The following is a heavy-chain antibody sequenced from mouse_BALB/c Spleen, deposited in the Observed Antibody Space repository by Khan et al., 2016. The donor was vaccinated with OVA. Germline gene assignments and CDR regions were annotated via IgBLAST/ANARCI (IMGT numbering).Heavy chain of an antibody. D-gene: IGHD1-2*01. J-gene: IGHJ2*01. CDR2: ISYSGST. CDR3: ARTARIKY. Sequence: EVELEESGPGLVKPSQSLSLTCTVTGYSITSGYGWNWIRQFPGNKLEWMGYISYSGSTNYNPSLKSRISITRDTSKNQFFLQLNSVTTEDTATYYCARTARIKYWGQGTTLTVSS. V-gene: IGHV3-2*02. CDR1: GYSITSGYG.